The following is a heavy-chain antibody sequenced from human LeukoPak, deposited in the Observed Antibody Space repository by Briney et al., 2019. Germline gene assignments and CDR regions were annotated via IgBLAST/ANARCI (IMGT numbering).Heavy chain of an antibody. Sequence: GGSLRLSCAASGFTFSSYSMNWVRQAPGKGLEWVSSISSSSSYIYYADSVKGRFTISRDNAKNSLYLQMNSLRAEDTAVYYCARGRHRPESTGYYLFCDYWGQGTLVPVSS. CDR1: GFTFSSYS. V-gene: IGHV3-21*01. J-gene: IGHJ4*02. D-gene: IGHD3-22*01. CDR3: ARGRHRPESTGYYLFCDY. CDR2: ISSSSSYI.